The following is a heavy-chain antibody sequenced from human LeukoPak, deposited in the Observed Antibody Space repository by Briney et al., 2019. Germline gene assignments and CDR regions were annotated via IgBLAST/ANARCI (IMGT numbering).Heavy chain of an antibody. J-gene: IGHJ3*02. Sequence: ASVKVSCKASGYTFTSYGISWVRQAPGQGLEWMGWISAYNGNTNYAQKLQGRVTMTTDTSTSTAYMELRSLRSGDTAVYYCARVYDFWSGSLAFDIWGQGTMVTVSS. V-gene: IGHV1-18*01. CDR3: ARVYDFWSGSLAFDI. CDR1: GYTFTSYG. D-gene: IGHD3-3*01. CDR2: ISAYNGNT.